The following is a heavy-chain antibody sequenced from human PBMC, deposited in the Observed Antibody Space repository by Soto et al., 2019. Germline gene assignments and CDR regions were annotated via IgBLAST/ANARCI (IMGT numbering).Heavy chain of an antibody. V-gene: IGHV1-46*01. CDR2: INPSGGST. J-gene: IGHJ5*02. CDR1: GYTFTSYY. D-gene: IGHD6-13*01. Sequence: GGSGKVSFKACGYTFTSYYMHLVRQAPGQGLEWMGIINPSGGSTSYAQKFQGRVTMTRDTSTSTVYMELSSLRSEDTAVYYCARDLISRHIAAAAAVAGWFDPWGQGTLVTVSS. CDR3: ARDLISRHIAAAAAVAGWFDP.